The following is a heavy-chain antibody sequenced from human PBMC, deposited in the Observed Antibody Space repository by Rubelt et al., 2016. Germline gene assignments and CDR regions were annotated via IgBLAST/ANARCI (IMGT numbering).Heavy chain of an antibody. V-gene: IGHV5-10-1*01. CDR1: GYSFTSYW. D-gene: IGHD4-23*01. CDR3: ARHAGDGGNSEDWFDA. CDR2: IDPRDSYT. J-gene: IGHJ5*02. Sequence: EVQLVQSGAEVKKPGESLRISFKGSGYSFTSYWISWVRQMPGKGLEWMGRIDPRDSYTNYSPSFQGDVTNPADKSISTAYLQWSSLKASDTAMYYCARHAGDGGNSEDWFDAWGQGTLVTVSS.